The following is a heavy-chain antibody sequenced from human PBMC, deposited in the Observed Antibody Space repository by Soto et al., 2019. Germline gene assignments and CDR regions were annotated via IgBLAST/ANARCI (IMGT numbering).Heavy chain of an antibody. V-gene: IGHV5-51*01. CDR2: IYPGDSDT. D-gene: IGHD3-10*01. J-gene: IGHJ6*02. CDR3: ARAYYYGSGSYYSDYYYGMDV. Sequence: GESLKISCKGSGYSFTSYWIGWVRQMPGKGLEWMGIIYPGDSDTRYSPSFQGQVTISADKSISTAYLQWSSLKASDTAMYYCARAYYYGSGSYYSDYYYGMDVWGQGTTVTVSS. CDR1: GYSFTSYW.